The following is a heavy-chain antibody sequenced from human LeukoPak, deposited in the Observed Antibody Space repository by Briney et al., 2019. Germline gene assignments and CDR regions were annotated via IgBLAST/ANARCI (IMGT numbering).Heavy chain of an antibody. CDR3: ASTKRDDFWSGYYF. J-gene: IGHJ4*02. CDR2: IYTSGST. V-gene: IGHV4-4*07. D-gene: IGHD3-3*01. CDR1: GGSISSYY. Sequence: SETLPLTCTVSGGSISSYYWSWIRQPAGKGLEWIGRIYTSGSTNYNPSLKSRVTISVDTSKNQFSLKLSSVTAADTAVYYCASTKRDDFWSGYYFWGQGTLVTVSS.